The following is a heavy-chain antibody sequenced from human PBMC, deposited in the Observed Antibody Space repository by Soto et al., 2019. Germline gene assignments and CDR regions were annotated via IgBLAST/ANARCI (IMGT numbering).Heavy chain of an antibody. CDR3: ARDLRQNYYYYYMDV. CDR1: GGTFSSYT. CDR2: IIPILGIA. J-gene: IGHJ6*03. V-gene: IGHV1-69*04. Sequence: SVKVSCKASGGTFSSYTISWVRQAPGQGLEWMGRIIPILGIANYAQKFQGRVTITADRSTSTAYMELSSLRSEDTAVYYCARDLRQNYYYYYMDVWGKGTTVTVSS.